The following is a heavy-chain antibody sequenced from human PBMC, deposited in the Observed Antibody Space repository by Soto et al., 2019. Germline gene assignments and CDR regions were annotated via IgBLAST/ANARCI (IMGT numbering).Heavy chain of an antibody. J-gene: IGHJ3*01. CDR1: GGSISSYY. CDR2: FYYGGNT. V-gene: IGHV4-59*01. D-gene: IGHD6-19*01. CDR3: AGGFSSVVFDV. Sequence: QVQLQESGPGLVKPSETLSLTCTVSGGSISSYYWSWIRQPPGKGLEWIGYFYYGGNTNYNPSLKSRVTISIDTSKNQFSLNLFSVTAADTAVYYCAGGFSSVVFDVWGQGTMVTVSS.